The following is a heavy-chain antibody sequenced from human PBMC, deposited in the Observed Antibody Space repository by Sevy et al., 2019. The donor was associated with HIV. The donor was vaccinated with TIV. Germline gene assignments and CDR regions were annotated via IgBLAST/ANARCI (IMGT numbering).Heavy chain of an antibody. J-gene: IGHJ6*02. CDR3: ARGPRDILRFLEWSYYYGMDV. CDR1: GYTFTSYD. Sequence: ASVKVSCKASGYTFTSYDINWVRQATGQGLEWMGWMNPNSGNTGYAQKVQGRVTMTRNTSISTAYMELSSLRSEDTAVYYCARGPRDILRFLEWSYYYGMDVWGQGTTVTVSS. V-gene: IGHV1-8*01. D-gene: IGHD3-3*01. CDR2: MNPNSGNT.